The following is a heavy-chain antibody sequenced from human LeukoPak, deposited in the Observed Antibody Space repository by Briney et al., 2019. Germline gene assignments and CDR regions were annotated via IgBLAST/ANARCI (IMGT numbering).Heavy chain of an antibody. V-gene: IGHV1-69*04. CDR2: IIPILGIA. J-gene: IGHJ3*02. D-gene: IGHD4-17*01. CDR3: ATRADYGDPDAFDI. Sequence: SVKVSCKASGGTFGSYAISWVRQAPGQGLEWMGRIIPILGIANYAQKFQGRVTITADKSTSTAYMELSSLRSEDTAVYYCATRADYGDPDAFDIWGQGTMVTVSS. CDR1: GGTFGSYA.